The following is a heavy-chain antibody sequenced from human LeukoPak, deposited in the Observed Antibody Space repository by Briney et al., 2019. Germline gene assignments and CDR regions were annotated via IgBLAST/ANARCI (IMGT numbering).Heavy chain of an antibody. Sequence: GRSLRLSCAASGFTSDDYAMFWVRQAPGKGLEWVSGISYAASVKGRFTISRDNAKNSLYLQMNSLRAEDTAFYYCARGNRDSSGFYYYYGMDVWGQGTTVTVSS. CDR3: ARGNRDSSGFYYYYGMDV. J-gene: IGHJ6*02. D-gene: IGHD6-19*01. CDR1: GFTSDDYA. CDR2: IS. V-gene: IGHV3-9*02.